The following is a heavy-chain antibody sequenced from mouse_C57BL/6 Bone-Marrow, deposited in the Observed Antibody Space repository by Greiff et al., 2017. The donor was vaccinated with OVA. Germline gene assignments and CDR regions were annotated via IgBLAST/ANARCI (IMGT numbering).Heavy chain of an antibody. J-gene: IGHJ3*01. D-gene: IGHD2-4*01. Sequence: EVKLMESGPELVKPGASVKIPCKASGYTFTDYNMDWVKQSHGKSLEWIGDINPNNGGTIYNQKFKGKATLTVDKSSSTAYMELRSLTSEDTAVYYCARSDYRAYWGQGTLVTVSA. CDR1: GYTFTDYN. CDR3: ARSDYRAY. CDR2: INPNNGGT. V-gene: IGHV1-18*01.